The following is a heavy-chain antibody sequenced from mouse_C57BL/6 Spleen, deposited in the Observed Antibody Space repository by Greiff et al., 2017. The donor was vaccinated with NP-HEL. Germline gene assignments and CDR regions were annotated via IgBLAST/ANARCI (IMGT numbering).Heavy chain of an antibody. D-gene: IGHD3-2*02. J-gene: IGHJ3*01. CDR1: GFTFSDYY. Sequence: MLVESEGGLVQPGSSMKLSCTASGFTFSDYYMAWVRQVPEKGLEWVANINYDGSSTYYLDSLKSRFIISRDNAKNILYLQMSSLKSEDTATYYCARDRSSGYGGFAYWGQGTLVTVSA. CDR3: ARDRSSGYGGFAY. CDR2: INYDGSST. V-gene: IGHV5-16*01.